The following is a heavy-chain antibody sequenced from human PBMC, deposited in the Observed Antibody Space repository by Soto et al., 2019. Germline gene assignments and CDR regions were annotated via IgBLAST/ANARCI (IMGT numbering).Heavy chain of an antibody. CDR1: GGSISGTTYY. CDR3: ARHRLEDYVWGSYRYTCDY. Sequence: PSETLSLTCTVSGGSISGTTYYWGWIRQPPGKGLEWIGSIYYSGSTYYTPSLKSRVTISVDTSKNQFSLKLSSVTAADTAVYYCARHRLEDYVWGSYRYTCDYWGQGAPVTVSS. D-gene: IGHD3-16*02. J-gene: IGHJ4*02. CDR2: IYYSGST. V-gene: IGHV4-39*01.